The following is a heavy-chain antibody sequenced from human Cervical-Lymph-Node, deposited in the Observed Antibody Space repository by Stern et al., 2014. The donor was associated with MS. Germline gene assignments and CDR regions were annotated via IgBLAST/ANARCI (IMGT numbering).Heavy chain of an antibody. Sequence: QEQLPESGTGLVQPSQALSLSCTVSGDTISSGANYWSWLRLHHVQGLEWIGYSFHSGVTYVTPSIQSRFTISLDKSKNQCSLRLNSETAADTALYYCARETYYSGSGLIEYWGQGTRVTVSS. CDR2: SFHSGVT. CDR1: GDTISSGANY. V-gene: IGHV4-31*03. D-gene: IGHD3-10*01. J-gene: IGHJ4*02. CDR3: ARETYYSGSGLIEY.